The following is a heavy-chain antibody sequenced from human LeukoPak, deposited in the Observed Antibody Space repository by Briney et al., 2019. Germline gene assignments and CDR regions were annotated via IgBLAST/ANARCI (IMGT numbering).Heavy chain of an antibody. CDR3: ARDVGWWSAFDI. V-gene: IGHV4-61*02. CDR2: IYTSGST. Sequence: PSQTLSLTCTVSGGSISSGSYYWSWIRQPAGKGLEWIGRIYTSGSTNYNPSLKSRVTISVDTSKNQFSLKLSSVTAADTAVYYCARDVGWWSAFDIWGQGTMVTVSS. J-gene: IGHJ3*02. CDR1: GGSISSGSYY. D-gene: IGHD2-15*01.